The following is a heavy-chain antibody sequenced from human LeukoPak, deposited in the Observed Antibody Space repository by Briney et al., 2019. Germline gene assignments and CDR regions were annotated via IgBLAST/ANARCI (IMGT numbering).Heavy chain of an antibody. D-gene: IGHD6-13*01. J-gene: IGHJ4*02. CDR3: AKDGVLSAAAYYFDC. V-gene: IGHV3-30*18. CDR1: GFTFSRHG. CDR2: VADDGRDK. Sequence: PGRSLRLSCAASGFTFSRHGMHWVRQAPGKGLEWVAVVADDGRDKHHADSVKGRFTISRDNSKKTLYLQMNSLRPEDTAVYYCAKDGVLSAAAYYFDCWGQGTLVTVSS.